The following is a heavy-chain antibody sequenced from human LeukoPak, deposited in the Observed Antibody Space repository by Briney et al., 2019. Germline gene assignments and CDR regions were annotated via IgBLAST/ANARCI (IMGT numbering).Heavy chain of an antibody. J-gene: IGHJ3*01. D-gene: IGHD5-18*01. CDR2: AHSRGHT. CDR1: GGSIRTNY. Sequence: PSETLSLTYTVSGGSIRTNYWSWIRQAPGKGLEWIGYAHSRGHTRSNPSLESRVTISVDMSDNHLSLRLTSVTAADTAVYYRARDSYDYDSHFEDVFDSWGQGTMVTVSS. V-gene: IGHV4-59*01. CDR3: ARDSYDYDSHFEDVFDS.